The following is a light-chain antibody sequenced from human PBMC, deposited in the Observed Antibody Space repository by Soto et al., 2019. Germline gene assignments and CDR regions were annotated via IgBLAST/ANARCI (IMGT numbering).Light chain of an antibody. Sequence: GETVTITGRASQVIRTSLAWYQVKPGKAPKLLIYAASTLESGVPSRFSATVSGTEFSRTITSLQPEDFATDYCQQLFDSTITFGQGTRLEIK. CDR1: QVIRTS. J-gene: IGKJ5*01. CDR3: QQLFDSTIT. CDR2: AAS. V-gene: IGKV1-9*01.